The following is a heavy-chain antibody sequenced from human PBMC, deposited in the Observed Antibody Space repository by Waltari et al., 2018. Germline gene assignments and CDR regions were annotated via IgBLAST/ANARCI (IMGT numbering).Heavy chain of an antibody. D-gene: IGHD3-10*01. V-gene: IGHV4-61*02. Sequence: QVQLQESGPGLVKPSQTLSLTCTVSGGSISSGSYYWSWIRQPAGKGLEWIGRIYTSGSTNYNPALKIRVTISVDTSKNQFSLKLSSVTAADTAVYYCARVPYYGSGSYFYYGMDVWGQGTTVTVSS. CDR1: GGSISSGSYY. J-gene: IGHJ6*02. CDR2: IYTSGST. CDR3: ARVPYYGSGSYFYYGMDV.